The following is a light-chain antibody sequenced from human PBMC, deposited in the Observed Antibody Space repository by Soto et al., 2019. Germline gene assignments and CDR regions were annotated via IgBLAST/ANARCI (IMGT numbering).Light chain of an antibody. CDR1: TSNIGSNF. J-gene: IGLJ3*02. Sequence: QSVLTQPPSASTAPGQKVTICGTGSTSNIGSNFVSWYQQVPGTAPKLLVYDNIQRPSGIPDRFSGSKSGTSATLGIAGLQSGDEADYYCVTWDTSLSAVVFGGGTKLTVL. CDR2: DNI. CDR3: VTWDTSLSAVV. V-gene: IGLV1-51*01.